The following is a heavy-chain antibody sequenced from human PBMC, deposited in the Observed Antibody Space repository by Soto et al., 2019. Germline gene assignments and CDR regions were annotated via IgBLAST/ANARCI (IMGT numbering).Heavy chain of an antibody. D-gene: IGHD1-1*01. Sequence: QVQLVQSGAEVKKPGASVKVSCQASGYTVTSYYMHWVRQAPGQGLEWMGIINHSGGSTSYAHKFQGRVTMPRATSPSRVYMELSSLRSEDTAVYYCARGDWNDRGAGMDVWGRATTVTVSS. CDR2: INHSGGST. V-gene: IGHV1-46*01. J-gene: IGHJ6*02. CDR3: ARGDWNDRGAGMDV. CDR1: GYTVTSYY.